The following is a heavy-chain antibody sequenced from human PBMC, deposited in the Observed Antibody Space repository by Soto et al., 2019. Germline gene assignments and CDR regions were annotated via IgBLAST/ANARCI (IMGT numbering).Heavy chain of an antibody. V-gene: IGHV1-18*04. J-gene: IGHJ6*02. D-gene: IGHD3-22*01. CDR3: ARDLSYYDSSGYYPKPYYYYGMDV. CDR2: INADNGNT. CDR1: GYTFTSYY. Sequence: ASVKVSCKASGYTFTSYYIHWVRQAPGQRLEWMAWINADNGNTIYSPKLQGRVTMTTDTSTSTAYMELRSLRSDDTAVYYCARDLSYYDSSGYYPKPYYYYGMDVWGQGTTVTVSS.